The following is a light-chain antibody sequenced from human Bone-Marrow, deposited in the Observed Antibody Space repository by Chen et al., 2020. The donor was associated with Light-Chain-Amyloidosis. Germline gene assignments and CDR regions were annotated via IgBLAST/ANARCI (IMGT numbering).Light chain of an antibody. CDR3: QSADSSGTYEVI. V-gene: IGLV3-25*03. J-gene: IGLJ2*01. Sequence: SYELTQPPSESGSPGQTARIHCSGDDLPTKYAYWYQQKPGQAPVLVIHRDTERPSGISERFSGSSSGTTATLTISGVQAEDEADYHCQSADSSGTYEVIFGGGTKLTVL. CDR2: RDT. CDR1: DLPTKY.